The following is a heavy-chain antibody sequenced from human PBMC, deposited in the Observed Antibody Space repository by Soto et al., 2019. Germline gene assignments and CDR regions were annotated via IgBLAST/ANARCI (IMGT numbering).Heavy chain of an antibody. CDR1: GDSFNDYA. Sequence: EQLEQSETEVRKPGSSVKLYCKTSGDSFNDYAISWVRQAPGQGLEWMGGIIPILNLVSYAEKFQSRVTVSATDTPGIAYLEVSRLRSRDTATFCCATATESTTGGRLDVWRLGNTVSASS. D-gene: IGHD3-16*01. CDR3: ATATESTTGGRLDV. CDR2: IIPILNLV. J-gene: IGHJ6*02. V-gene: IGHV1-69*01.